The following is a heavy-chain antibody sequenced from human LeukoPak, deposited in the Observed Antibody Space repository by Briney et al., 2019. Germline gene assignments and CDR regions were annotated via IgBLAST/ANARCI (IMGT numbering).Heavy chain of an antibody. CDR2: INPNSGGT. CDR1: GYTFTGYY. Sequence: ASVKVSCKASGYTFTGYYMHWVRQAPGQGLEWMGWINPNSGGTNYAQKFQGWVTMTRDTSISTAYMELSRLRSDDTAVYYCARDYSSGWGYYYFDYWGQGTLVTVSS. D-gene: IGHD6-19*01. V-gene: IGHV1-2*04. CDR3: ARDYSSGWGYYYFDY. J-gene: IGHJ4*02.